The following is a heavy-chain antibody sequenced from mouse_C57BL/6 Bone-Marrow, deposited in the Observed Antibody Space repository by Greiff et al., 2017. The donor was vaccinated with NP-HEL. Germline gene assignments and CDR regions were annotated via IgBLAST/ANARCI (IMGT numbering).Heavy chain of an antibody. Sequence: EVKLMESGEGLVKPGGSLKLSCAASGFTFSSYAMSWVRQTPEKRLEWVAYISSGGDYIYYADTVKGRFTISRDNARNTLYLQMSSLKSEDTAMYYCTDYSNSYAMDYWGQGTSVTVSS. CDR3: TDYSNSYAMDY. CDR1: GFTFSSYA. J-gene: IGHJ4*01. CDR2: ISSGGDYI. D-gene: IGHD2-5*01. V-gene: IGHV5-9-1*02.